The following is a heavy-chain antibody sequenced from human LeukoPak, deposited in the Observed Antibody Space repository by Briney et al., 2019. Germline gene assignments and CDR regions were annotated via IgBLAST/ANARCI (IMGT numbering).Heavy chain of an antibody. V-gene: IGHV1-46*01. J-gene: IGHJ4*02. CDR3: ARDSLYGVVDY. CDR2: INPSGGST. CDR1: GYTFTSYY. Sequence: EASVKVSCKTSGYTFTSYYIHWVRQAPGQGLEWMGIINPSGGSTSYAQKFQGRVTMTRDTSTSIVYMYLSSLRSEDTAVYYCARDSLYGVVDYWGQGTLVTVSS. D-gene: IGHD4-17*01.